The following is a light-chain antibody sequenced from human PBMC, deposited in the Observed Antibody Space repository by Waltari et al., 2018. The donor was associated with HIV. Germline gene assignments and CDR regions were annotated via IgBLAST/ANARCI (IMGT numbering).Light chain of an antibody. J-gene: IGLJ3*02. V-gene: IGLV2-14*03. CDR3: ASYTHRSTLV. CDR1: SGDVGGFDF. CDR2: DVT. Sequence: QSALTQPASVSGSPGQSITISCTGTSGDVGGFDFVSWYQQYPGTAPKVIISDVTNRPSGVSRRFSGSKSGNTASLTISGLRDEDEAYYYCASYTHRSTLVFGGGTKVTVL.